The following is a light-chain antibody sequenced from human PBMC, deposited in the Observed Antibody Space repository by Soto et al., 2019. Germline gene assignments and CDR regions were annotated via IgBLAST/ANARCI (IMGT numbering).Light chain of an antibody. J-gene: IGKJ4*01. CDR2: GAS. Sequence: EIVMTQSPATLSVSPGERVTLSCRASQSVRSNLAWYQQKPGQVPRVLIYGASTRAIGIPDRFSGSGSGTECTLTISSLQSEDFAVYYCQHYNNLWGFGGGTKVESK. V-gene: IGKV3-15*01. CDR1: QSVRSN. CDR3: QHYNNLWG.